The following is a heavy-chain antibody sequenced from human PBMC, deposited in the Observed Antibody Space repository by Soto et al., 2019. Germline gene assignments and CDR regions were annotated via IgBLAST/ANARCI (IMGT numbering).Heavy chain of an antibody. J-gene: IGHJ5*02. CDR3: ARESTIFDGGNWFDP. CDR1: GGSISSGGYY. CDR2: IYYSGSP. V-gene: IGHV4-31*02. D-gene: IGHD3-3*01. Sequence: SETLSLTCTVSGGSISSGGYYWSWLRQHPGKGLEWIGYIYYSGSPYYNPSLKSRVTISVDTSKNQFSLKLSSVTAADTAVYYCARESTIFDGGNWFDPWGQGTLVTVSS.